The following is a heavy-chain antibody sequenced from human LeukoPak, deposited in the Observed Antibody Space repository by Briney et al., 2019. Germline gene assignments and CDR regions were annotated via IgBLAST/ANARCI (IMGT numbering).Heavy chain of an antibody. CDR3: AKDEGSGSYDY. V-gene: IGHV3-7*01. CDR1: GFTFSNYW. Sequence: GSLRLSCEVSGFTFSNYWMNWVRQAPGKGLEWVASIKYDGSEKSYVDSVKGRFTISRDNAKNSLYLQMSSLRAEDTAVYYCAKDEGSGSYDYWGQGTLVTVSS. D-gene: IGHD3-10*01. J-gene: IGHJ4*02. CDR2: IKYDGSEK.